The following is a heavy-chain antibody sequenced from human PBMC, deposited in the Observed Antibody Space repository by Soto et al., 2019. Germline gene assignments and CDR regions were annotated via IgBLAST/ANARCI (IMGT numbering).Heavy chain of an antibody. CDR1: GFTVSGNY. V-gene: IGHV3-66*01. CDR3: ARVFATSGLVDC. CDR2: IYSGGST. Sequence: EVQLVESGGNLVQPGGSLRLSCAASGFTVSGNYMSWVRQAPGKDLEWVATIYSGGSTYYADSVKGRFTISRDKPKNTLYLQLNSLRAEDTAVYYCARVFATSGLVDCWGQGTLVTVSS. J-gene: IGHJ4*02. D-gene: IGHD2-15*01.